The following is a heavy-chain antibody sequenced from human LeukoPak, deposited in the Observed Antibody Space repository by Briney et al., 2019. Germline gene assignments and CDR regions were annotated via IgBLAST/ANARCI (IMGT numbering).Heavy chain of an antibody. Sequence: PGGSLRLSCAASGFTFSNAWMSWVRQAPGKGLEWVGRIKSKTDGGTTDYAAPVKGRFTISRDDSKNTLYLQMNSLKTEDTAVYYCTTDYLPYGDPPDYWGQGTLVTVSS. CDR2: IKSKTDGGTT. CDR1: GFTFSNAW. D-gene: IGHD4-17*01. J-gene: IGHJ4*02. V-gene: IGHV3-15*01. CDR3: TTDYLPYGDPPDY.